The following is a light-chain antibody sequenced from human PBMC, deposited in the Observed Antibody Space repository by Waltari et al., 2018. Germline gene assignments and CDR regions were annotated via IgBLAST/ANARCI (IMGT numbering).Light chain of an antibody. J-gene: IGKJ2*01. CDR3: QQYNTDYT. V-gene: IGKV1-5*03. CDR2: KAS. Sequence: DVQMTQSPSTLSASVGDTVSITCRASQSIMSWLAWYQQKAGKAPKVLISKASTLESGVPPRFSGSESGTEFTLTISNLQPDDFATYYCQQYNTDYTFGQGTILEIK. CDR1: QSIMSW.